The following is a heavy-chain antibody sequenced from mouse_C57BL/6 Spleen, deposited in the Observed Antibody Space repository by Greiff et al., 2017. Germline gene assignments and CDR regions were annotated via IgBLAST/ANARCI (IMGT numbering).Heavy chain of an antibody. CDR1: GYTFTNYW. Sequence: QVHVKQSGAELVRPGTSVKMSCKASGYTFTNYWIGWAKQRPGHGLEWIGDIYPGGGYTNYNEKFKGKATLTADKSSSTAYLQLSSLTSEDTAVYYCARYDGYYGHYYAMDYWGQGTSVTVSS. J-gene: IGHJ4*01. CDR3: ARYDGYYGHYYAMDY. V-gene: IGHV1-63*01. D-gene: IGHD2-3*01. CDR2: IYPGGGYT.